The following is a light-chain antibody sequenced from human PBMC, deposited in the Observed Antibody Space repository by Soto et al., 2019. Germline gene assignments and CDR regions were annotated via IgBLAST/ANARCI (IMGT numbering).Light chain of an antibody. CDR1: QTITNW. CDR2: GAS. CDR3: QQYNRYWT. Sequence: DIQMTQSPSTLSASVGDRVTITCRASQTITNWLAWYQQKPGKAPKLLIYGASISESGVPSRFSGSGSGTEFTLTINSLQPDDFATYYCQQYNRYWTFGQGTKVDIK. J-gene: IGKJ1*01. V-gene: IGKV1-5*01.